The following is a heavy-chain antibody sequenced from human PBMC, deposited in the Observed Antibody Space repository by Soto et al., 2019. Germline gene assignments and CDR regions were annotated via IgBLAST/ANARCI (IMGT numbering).Heavy chain of an antibody. CDR2: ISAYNGNT. V-gene: IGHV1-18*01. J-gene: IGHJ4*02. Sequence: ASVKVSCKASGYTFTSYGISWVRQAPGQGLEWMGWISAYNGNTNYAQKLQGRVTMTTDTSTSTAYMELRSLRSDDTAVYYCARALGDFWSGYYSSVAYWGQGTLVTVSS. CDR1: GYTFTSYG. CDR3: ARALGDFWSGYYSSVAY. D-gene: IGHD3-3*01.